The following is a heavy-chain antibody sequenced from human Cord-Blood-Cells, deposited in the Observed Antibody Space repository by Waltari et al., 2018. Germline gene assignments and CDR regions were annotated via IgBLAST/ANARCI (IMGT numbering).Heavy chain of an antibody. CDR3: ATEKSGSYYERSYYLDY. CDR1: GYTLTELY. CDR2: FDPEDGET. D-gene: IGHD1-26*01. J-gene: IGHJ4*02. V-gene: IGHV1-24*01. Sequence: QVQLVQSGAEGKKPRASVKVSCKVSGYTLTELYIHSVRQAPVTGLEWMGGFDPEDGETIYAQKFQGRVTMTEDTSTDTAYMELSSLRSEDTAVYYCATEKSGSYYERSYYLDYWGQGTLVTVSS.